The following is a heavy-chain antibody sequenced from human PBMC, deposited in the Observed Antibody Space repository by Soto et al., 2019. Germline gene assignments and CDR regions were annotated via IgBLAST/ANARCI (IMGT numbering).Heavy chain of an antibody. CDR1: GFSLSTTGVG. V-gene: IGHV2-5*02. CDR2: IYWDDDK. CDR3: VQSRCGGDCLQSYSSHSYYGLDV. Sequence: QITLKESGPTLVKPTQTLTLTCTFSGFSLSTTGVGVGWIRQPPGKALEWLALIYWDDDKRYNPSLNSRLTITKDTSKTQVVLAMPNVDPVDTATYYCVQSRCGGDCLQSYSSHSYYGLDVWGQGTTVTVSS. D-gene: IGHD2-21*02. J-gene: IGHJ6*02.